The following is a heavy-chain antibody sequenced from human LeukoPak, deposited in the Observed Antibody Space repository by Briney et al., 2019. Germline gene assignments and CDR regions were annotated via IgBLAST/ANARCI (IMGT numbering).Heavy chain of an antibody. CDR1: RYTFTGYY. CDR2: SNPNSGDT. J-gene: IGHJ4*02. CDR3: ANNWAGDSGY. D-gene: IGHD4-17*01. V-gene: IGHV1-2*02. Sequence: ASVKVSCKASRYTFTGYYIHWVRQAPGQGLEWMGWSNPNSGDTKYAQKFQGRVTMTRDTSIGTAYMELSRLRSDDTAIYYCANNWAGDSGYWGQGTLVTVSS.